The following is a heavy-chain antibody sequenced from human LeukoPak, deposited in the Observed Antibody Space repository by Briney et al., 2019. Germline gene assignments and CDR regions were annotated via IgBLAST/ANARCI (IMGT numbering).Heavy chain of an antibody. Sequence: ASVKVSCKASGYIFTGYYMHWVRQAPGQGLEWMGWINPNSGGTNYAQKFQGRVTMTRDTSISTAYMELSRLRSDDTAVYYCASRSGYYDKYAFDIWGQGTMVTVSS. CDR3: ASRSGYYDKYAFDI. CDR2: INPNSGGT. V-gene: IGHV1-2*02. D-gene: IGHD3-22*01. CDR1: GYIFTGYY. J-gene: IGHJ3*02.